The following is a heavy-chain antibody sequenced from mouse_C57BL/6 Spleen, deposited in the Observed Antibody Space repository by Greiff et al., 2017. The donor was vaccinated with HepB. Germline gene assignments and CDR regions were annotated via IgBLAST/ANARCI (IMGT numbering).Heavy chain of an antibody. CDR3: ARRGYYYFDY. J-gene: IGHJ2*01. CDR2: IDPSDSYT. CDR1: GYTFTSYW. V-gene: IGHV1-50*01. D-gene: IGHD2-3*01. Sequence: QVQLQQPGAELVKPGASVKLSCKASGYTFTSYWMQWVKQRPGQGLEWIGEIDPSDSYTNYNQKFKGKAKLTVYTSSSTAYMQLSSLTSEDSAVYYCARRGYYYFDYWGQGTTLTVSS.